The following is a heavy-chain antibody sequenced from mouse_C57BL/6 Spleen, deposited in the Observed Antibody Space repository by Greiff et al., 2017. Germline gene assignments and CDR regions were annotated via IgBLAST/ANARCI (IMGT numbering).Heavy chain of an antibody. J-gene: IGHJ4*01. D-gene: IGHD1-1*01. V-gene: IGHV2-5*01. CDR3: AKMGTTVVARAMDY. CDR1: GFSLTSYG. CDR2: IWRGGST. Sequence: VHLVESGPGLVQPSQSLSITCTVSGFSLTSYGVHWVRQSPGKGLEWLGVIWRGGSTDYNAAFMSRLSITKDNSKSQVFFKMNSLQADDTAIYYCAKMGTTVVARAMDYWGQGTSVTVSS.